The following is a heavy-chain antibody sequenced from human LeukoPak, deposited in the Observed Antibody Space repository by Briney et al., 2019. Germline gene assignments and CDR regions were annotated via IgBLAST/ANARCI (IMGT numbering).Heavy chain of an antibody. J-gene: IGHJ1*01. Sequence: GGSLRLSCAASGFNFGSYGMHWVRQAPGKGLEWVAIISYDGSNKYYADSVKGRFTISRDNSKNTLYLQMSSLRAEDTAVYYCATHHREGVTGREYFQHWGQGTLVTVSS. CDR3: ATHHREGVTGREYFQH. CDR2: ISYDGSNK. CDR1: GFNFGSYG. D-gene: IGHD6-19*01. V-gene: IGHV3-30*03.